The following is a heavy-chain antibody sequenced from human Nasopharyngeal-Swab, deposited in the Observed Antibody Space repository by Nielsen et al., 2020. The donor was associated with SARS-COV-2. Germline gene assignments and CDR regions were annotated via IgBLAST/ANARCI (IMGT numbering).Heavy chain of an antibody. CDR1: GFTFTSSA. V-gene: IGHV1-58*02. D-gene: IGHD3-22*01. Sequence: SVKVSCKASGFTFTSSAMQWVRQARGQRLEWIGWIVVGSGNTNYAQKLQGRVTMTTDTSTSTAYMELRSLRSDDTAVYYCARDYYDSSGYYVFDYWGQGTLVTVSS. J-gene: IGHJ4*02. CDR2: IVVGSGNT. CDR3: ARDYYDSSGYYVFDY.